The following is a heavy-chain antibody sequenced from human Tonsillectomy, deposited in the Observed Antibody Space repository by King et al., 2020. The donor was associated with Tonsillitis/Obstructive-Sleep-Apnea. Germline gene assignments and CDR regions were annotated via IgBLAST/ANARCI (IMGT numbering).Heavy chain of an antibody. D-gene: IGHD3-3*01. CDR3: ARGYYGFWSGYYERGFIGY. CDR2: ISYDGTNK. J-gene: IGHJ4*02. CDR1: GFTFSSYA. Sequence: VQLVESGGGVVQPGRSLRLSCAASGFTFSSYAMHWVRQAPGKGLEWVAVISYDGTNKYYADSVKGRFTISRDSSNNTLYLQMNSLRAEDTAVYYCARGYYGFWSGYYERGFIGYWGQGILGTVSS. V-gene: IGHV3-30*04.